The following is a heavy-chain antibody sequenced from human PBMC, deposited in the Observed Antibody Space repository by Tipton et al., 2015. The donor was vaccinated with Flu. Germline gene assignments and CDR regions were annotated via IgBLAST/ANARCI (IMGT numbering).Heavy chain of an antibody. CDR2: INPNSGGT. D-gene: IGHD3-22*01. CDR3: ARGLDINYYDSSGGYYFDY. V-gene: IGHV1-2*04. CDR1: GYTFTGYY. Sequence: QLVQSGAEVKKPGASVKVSCKASGYTFTGYYMHWVRQAPGQGLEWMGWINPNSGGTNYAQKFQGWVTMTRDTSISTAYMELSSLRSEDTAVYYCARGLDINYYDSSGGYYFDYWGQGTLVTVSS. J-gene: IGHJ4*02.